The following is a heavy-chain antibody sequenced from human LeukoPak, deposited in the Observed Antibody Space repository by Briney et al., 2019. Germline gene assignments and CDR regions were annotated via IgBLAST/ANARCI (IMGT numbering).Heavy chain of an antibody. J-gene: IGHJ4*02. Sequence: GGSLRLSCAATVFTLISYSMTWVRQAPGKGLEWVSAIRASDSNTFYADSVKGRFTISRDSSKNTLYLQMNDLRDEDTAVYYCAKLTTGWFEDFWGQGTLVTVSS. D-gene: IGHD2-8*02. V-gene: IGHV3-23*01. CDR1: VFTLISYS. CDR3: AKLTTGWFEDF. CDR2: IRASDSNT.